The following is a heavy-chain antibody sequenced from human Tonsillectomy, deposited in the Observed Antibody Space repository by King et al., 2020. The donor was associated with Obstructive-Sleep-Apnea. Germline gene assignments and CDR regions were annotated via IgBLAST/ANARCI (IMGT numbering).Heavy chain of an antibody. CDR3: ARGRVTMIVVVISKFDY. Sequence: VQLQQWGAGLLKPSETLSLTCAVDGGAFSGYYWSWIRQPPGKGLEWIGEINHSGSTNYNPSSNSRLTISLDTSKNQFSLKLSPVTAPDTAVYYLARGRVTMIVVVISKFDYWGQGTLVTVSS. V-gene: IGHV4-34*01. D-gene: IGHD3-22*01. CDR1: GGAFSGYY. J-gene: IGHJ4*02. CDR2: INHSGST.